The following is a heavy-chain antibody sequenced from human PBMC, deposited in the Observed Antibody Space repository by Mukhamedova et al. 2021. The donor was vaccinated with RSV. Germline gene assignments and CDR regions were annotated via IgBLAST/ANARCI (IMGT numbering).Heavy chain of an antibody. CDR1: G. CDR2: IFSIDEK. Sequence: GVSWIRQPPGKALEWLAHIFSIDEKSYSTSLKSRLTISKDTSKSQVVLTMTNMDPVDTATYYCARIMGVTIFGVVNWFDPWGQGT. D-gene: IGHD3-3*01. CDR3: ARIMGVTIFGVVNWFDP. V-gene: IGHV2-26*01. J-gene: IGHJ5*02.